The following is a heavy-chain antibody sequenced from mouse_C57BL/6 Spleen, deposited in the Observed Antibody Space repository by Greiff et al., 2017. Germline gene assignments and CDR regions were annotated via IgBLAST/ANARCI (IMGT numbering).Heavy chain of an antibody. CDR2: IDPSDSET. D-gene: IGHD2-12*01. CDR1: GYTFTSYW. CDR3: AREVLPRVYFDY. Sequence: QVQLQQPGAELVRPGSSVKLSCKASGYTFTSYWMHWVKQRPIQGLEWIGNIDPSDSETHYNQKFKDKATLTVDKSSSTAYMQLSSLTSEDSAVYYCAREVLPRVYFDYWGQGTTLTVSS. J-gene: IGHJ2*01. V-gene: IGHV1-52*01.